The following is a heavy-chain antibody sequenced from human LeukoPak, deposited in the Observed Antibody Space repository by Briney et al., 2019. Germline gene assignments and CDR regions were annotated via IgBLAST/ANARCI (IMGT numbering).Heavy chain of an antibody. D-gene: IGHD3-10*01. CDR1: GITFSAYA. Sequence: GGSLRLSCAASGITFSAYAFHWVRQAPGKGLEWVAVISHDGNNKFYAESLKGRFTISRDNPKNTLYLQLTRLRAEDTAIYYCAKHGFGVPEGYWGQGTLVTVSS. CDR2: ISHDGNNK. CDR3: AKHGFGVPEGY. V-gene: IGHV3-30*04. J-gene: IGHJ4*02.